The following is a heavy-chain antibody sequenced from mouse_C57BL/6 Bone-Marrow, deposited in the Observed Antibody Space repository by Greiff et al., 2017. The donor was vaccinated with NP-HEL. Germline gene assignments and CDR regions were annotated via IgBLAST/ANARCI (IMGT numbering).Heavy chain of an antibody. CDR2: IYPGGGYT. V-gene: IGHV1-63*01. CDR1: GYTFTNYW. D-gene: IGHD4-1*01. CDR3: ARRGANWDWYFDV. J-gene: IGHJ1*03. Sequence: QVQLKQSGAELVRPGTSVKMSCKASGYTFTNYWIGWAKQRPGHGLEWIGDIYPGGGYTNYNEKFKGKATLTADKSSSTAYMQFSSLTSEDSAIYYCARRGANWDWYFDVWGTGTTVTVSS.